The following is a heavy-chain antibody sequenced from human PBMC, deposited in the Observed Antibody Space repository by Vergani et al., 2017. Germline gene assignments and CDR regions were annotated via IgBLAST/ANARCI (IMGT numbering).Heavy chain of an antibody. CDR3: ARQAFGYGIPWYFDL. CDR2: IYYSGST. D-gene: IGHD6-13*01. Sequence: QLQLQESGPGLVKPSETLSLTCTVSGGSVSSSNYYWGWIRQPPGKGLEWIGSIYYSGSTYYDPSLKTRVTISVDTSKNQFSLKLSSVTAADTAVYYCARQAFGYGIPWYFDLWGRGTLVTVSS. J-gene: IGHJ2*01. V-gene: IGHV4-39*01. CDR1: GGSVSSSNYY.